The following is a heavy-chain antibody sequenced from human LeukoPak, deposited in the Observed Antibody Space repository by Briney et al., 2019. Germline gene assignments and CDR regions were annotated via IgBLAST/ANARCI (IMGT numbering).Heavy chain of an antibody. CDR1: GFTFSSYS. CDR3: ARDYDFWSGSLTFDY. Sequence: GGSLRLSCAASGFTFSSYSMNWVRQAPGKGLEWVSYISSSSSTIYYADSVKGRFTISRDNAKNSLYLQMNSLRAEDTAVYYCARDYDFWSGSLTFDYWGQGTLVTVSS. J-gene: IGHJ4*02. CDR2: ISSSSSTI. D-gene: IGHD3-3*01. V-gene: IGHV3-48*01.